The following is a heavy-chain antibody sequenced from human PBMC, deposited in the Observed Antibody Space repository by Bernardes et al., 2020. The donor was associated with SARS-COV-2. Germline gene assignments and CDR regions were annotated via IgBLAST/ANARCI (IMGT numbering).Heavy chain of an antibody. CDR1: GFIFSSFA. J-gene: IGHJ4*02. CDR3: AAVAVFLSGEPVDY. Sequence: SVKVSCKASGFIFSSFAIQWVRQARGERLEWIGWIVVGSGNTNYAQKFQERVTITRDMSTGTAYMEMSSLRSEDTAVYYCAAVAVFLSGEPVDYWGQGTLVTVSS. CDR2: IVVGSGNT. V-gene: IGHV1-58*02.